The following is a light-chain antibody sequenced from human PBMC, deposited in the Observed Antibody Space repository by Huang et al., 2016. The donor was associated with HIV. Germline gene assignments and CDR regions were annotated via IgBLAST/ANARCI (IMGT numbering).Light chain of an antibody. CDR1: QSVDSAH. CDR3: QQYGTSPYN. J-gene: IGKJ2*01. CDR2: GTS. V-gene: IGKV3-20*01. Sequence: EIVLTQSPGTLSVSPGERATLSCRASQSVDSAHLAWYQKTPGQAPRRLVYGTSSRAPGIPERFSGSGSGRDFTLSITRLEPEDFVVYYCQQYGTSPYNFGQGTKLEIK.